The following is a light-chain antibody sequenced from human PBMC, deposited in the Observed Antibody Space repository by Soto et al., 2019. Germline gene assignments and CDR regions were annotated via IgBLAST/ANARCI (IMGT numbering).Light chain of an antibody. J-gene: IGKJ1*01. CDR3: QQYSNWWT. Sequence: EIVMTQSPATLSVSPGERATLSCRASQSVTRNLAWYQQKPGQAPRLLIYAASTRATGIPARFSGSGSGTEFTLTISSLQSEEFAVYYCQQYSNWWTFGQGTKVEIK. CDR1: QSVTRN. V-gene: IGKV3-15*01. CDR2: AAS.